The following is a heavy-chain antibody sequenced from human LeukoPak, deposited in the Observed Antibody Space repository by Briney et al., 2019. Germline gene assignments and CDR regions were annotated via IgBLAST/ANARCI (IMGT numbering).Heavy chain of an antibody. CDR2: IRSKAYGGTT. CDR3: SRGPIQLWLYHAMDV. D-gene: IGHD5-18*01. J-gene: IGHJ6*02. Sequence: GGSLRLSCTASGFTFGDHAMSWVRQAPGKGLEWVGFIRSKAYGGTTEYAASVKGRFTISRDDSKSIAYLQMNSLKTEDTAVYYCSRGPIQLWLYHAMDVWGQGTTVIVSS. V-gene: IGHV3-49*04. CDR1: GFTFGDHA.